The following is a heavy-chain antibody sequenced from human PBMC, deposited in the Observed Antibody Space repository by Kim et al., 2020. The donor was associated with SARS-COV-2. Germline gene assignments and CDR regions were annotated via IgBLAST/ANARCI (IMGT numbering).Heavy chain of an antibody. J-gene: IGHJ4*02. CDR2: IYSGGSST. V-gene: IGHV3-23*03. CDR1: GFTFSSYA. Sequence: GGSLRLSCAASGFTFSSYAMSWVRQAPGKGLEWVSVIYSGGSSTYYADSVKGRFTISRDNSKNTLYLQMNSLRAEDTAVYYCAKDRTVWLGDLFDYWGQGTLVTVSS. D-gene: IGHD6-19*01. CDR3: AKDRTVWLGDLFDY.